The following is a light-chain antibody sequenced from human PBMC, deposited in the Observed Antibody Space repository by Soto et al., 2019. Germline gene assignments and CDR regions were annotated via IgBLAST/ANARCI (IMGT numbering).Light chain of an antibody. CDR3: LSYTSANTRV. V-gene: IGLV2-14*01. Sequence: QSALTQPASVSASPGQSSSISCTGTSSDVGGYKFVSWYQHHPGKAPKLMIYEVNNRPSGVSNRFSGSKSGNTASLTISGLQPEDEADYYCLSYTSANTRVFGGGTQLTVL. CDR2: EVN. J-gene: IGLJ3*02. CDR1: SSDVGGYKF.